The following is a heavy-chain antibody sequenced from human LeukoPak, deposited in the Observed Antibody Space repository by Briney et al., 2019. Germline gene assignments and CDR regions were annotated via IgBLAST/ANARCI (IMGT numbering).Heavy chain of an antibody. CDR3: STSKEGYCSSSSCYTDY. Sequence: PGGSLRLSRAASGFTFSSARMSWVRQAPGKGLEWVGHIKSKSDGGTTDYAAPVKGRFTISRDDSKNTLYLQMNSLKTEDTAVYYCSTSKEGYCSSSSCYTDYWGQGTLVTVSS. CDR2: IKSKSDGGTT. V-gene: IGHV3-15*01. J-gene: IGHJ4*02. D-gene: IGHD2-2*02. CDR1: GFTFSSAR.